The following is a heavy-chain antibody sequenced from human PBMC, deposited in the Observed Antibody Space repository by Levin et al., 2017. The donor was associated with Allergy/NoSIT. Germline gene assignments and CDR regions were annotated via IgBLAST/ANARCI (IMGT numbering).Heavy chain of an antibody. CDR3: TTLYDSSGYYLNY. V-gene: IGHV3-15*01. CDR2: IKSKTDGGTT. J-gene: IGHJ4*02. D-gene: IGHD3-22*01. CDR1: GFTFSNAW. Sequence: PGGSLRLSCAASGFTFSNAWMSWVRQAPGKGLEWVGRIKSKTDGGTTDYAAPVKGRFTISRDDSKNTLYLQMNSLKTEDTAVYYCTTLYDSSGYYLNYWGQGTLVTVSS.